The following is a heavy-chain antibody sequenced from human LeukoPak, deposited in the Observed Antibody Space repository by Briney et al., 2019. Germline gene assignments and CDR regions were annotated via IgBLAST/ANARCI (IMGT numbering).Heavy chain of an antibody. D-gene: IGHD3-9*01. J-gene: IGHJ6*04. CDR3: ARDLDDILTGYYSGSADYYYYYGMDV. Sequence: SVKVSCKASGGTFSSYAISWVRQAPGQGLEWMGGIIPIFGTANYAQKFQGRVTITADKSTSTAYMELSSLRSEDTAVYYCARDLDDILTGYYSGSADYYYYYGMDVWGKGTTVTVSS. CDR1: GGTFSSYA. V-gene: IGHV1-69*06. CDR2: IIPIFGTA.